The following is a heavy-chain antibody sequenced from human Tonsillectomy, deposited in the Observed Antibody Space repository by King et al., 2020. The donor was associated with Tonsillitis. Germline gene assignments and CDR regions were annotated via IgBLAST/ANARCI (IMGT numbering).Heavy chain of an antibody. CDR3: VGGDSREY. D-gene: IGHD5-18*01. Sequence: EVQLVESGGGLVRPGGSLRLSCAASGFSFSSYTMNWVRQTPGKGLEWVSSIPSSGAYTHSAHSVEGRFTISRDNAENSVHLQMNSLRAEDTAVYYCVGGDSREYCGQGALVTVSS. CDR2: IPSSGAYT. CDR1: GFSFSSYT. J-gene: IGHJ4*02. V-gene: IGHV3-21*01.